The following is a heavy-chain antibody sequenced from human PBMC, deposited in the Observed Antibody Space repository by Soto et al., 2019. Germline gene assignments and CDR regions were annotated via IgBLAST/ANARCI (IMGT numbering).Heavy chain of an antibody. J-gene: IGHJ6*02. CDR1: GGTFSSYA. CDR3: AHSSTLFSYQKSVYYYGLDV. CDR2: IIPIFGTA. Sequence: ASVKVSCKASGGTFSSYAISWVRQAPGQGLEWMGGIIPIFGTANYAQKFQGRVTITADESTSTAYMELSSLRSEDTAVYYCAHSSTLFSYQKSVYYYGLDVWGQGTTVTVSS. V-gene: IGHV1-69*13. D-gene: IGHD6-13*01.